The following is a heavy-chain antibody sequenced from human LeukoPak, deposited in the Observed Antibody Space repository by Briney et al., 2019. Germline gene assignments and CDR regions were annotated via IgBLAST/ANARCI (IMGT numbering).Heavy chain of an antibody. Sequence: GRSLRLSCAASGFTFSSYGMLWVRQAPGKGLEGVAVISYDGSNKYYADSVKGRFTISRDNSKNTLYLQMNSLRAEDTAVYYCAKDFRDIVVVPAGEDYYYGMDVWGQGTTVTVSS. D-gene: IGHD2-2*01. J-gene: IGHJ6*02. CDR1: GFTFSSYG. CDR3: AKDFRDIVVVPAGEDYYYGMDV. CDR2: ISYDGSNK. V-gene: IGHV3-30*18.